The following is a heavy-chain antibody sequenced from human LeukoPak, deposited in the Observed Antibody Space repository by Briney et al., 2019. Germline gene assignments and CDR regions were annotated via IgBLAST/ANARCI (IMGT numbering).Heavy chain of an antibody. D-gene: IGHD2-21*02. J-gene: IGHJ3*02. CDR2: INPNSGGT. Sequence: ASVKVSCKASGYTFTSYYMHWVRQAPGQGLEWMGWINPNSGGTNYAQKFQGRVTMTRDTSISTAYMELSRLRSDDAAVYYCASFCGGDCAPDAFDIWGQGTMVTVSS. V-gene: IGHV1-2*02. CDR1: GYTFTSYY. CDR3: ASFCGGDCAPDAFDI.